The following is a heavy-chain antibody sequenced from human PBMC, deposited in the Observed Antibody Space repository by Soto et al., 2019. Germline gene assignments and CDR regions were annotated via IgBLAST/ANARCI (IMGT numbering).Heavy chain of an antibody. J-gene: IGHJ6*02. V-gene: IGHV5-51*01. CDR1: GYSFTSYW. CDR2: IYPGDSDT. CDR3: ASTLVRTSPTSYYYYGMDV. Sequence: RGESLKISCKGSGYSFTSYWIGWVRQMPGKGLEWMGIIYPGDSDTRYSPSFQGQVTISADKSISTAYLQWSSLKASDTAMYYCASTLVRTSPTSYYYYGMDVWGQGTTVTVSS.